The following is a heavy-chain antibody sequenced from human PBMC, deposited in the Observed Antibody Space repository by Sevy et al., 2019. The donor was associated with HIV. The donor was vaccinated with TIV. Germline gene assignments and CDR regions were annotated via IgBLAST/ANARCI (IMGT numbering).Heavy chain of an antibody. V-gene: IGHV3-33*01. CDR3: ARGGDFHARSAKRDFDY. D-gene: IGHD2-21*02. Sequence: GGSLRLSCAASGFTFSNYGMHWVRQAPGKVLEWVAVIWNDGSNKYYADSVKGRFTISRDNSKNTLYLQMNSLRVEDTAVYFCARGGDFHARSAKRDFDYWGQGTLVTVSS. CDR2: IWNDGSNK. J-gene: IGHJ4*02. CDR1: GFTFSNYG.